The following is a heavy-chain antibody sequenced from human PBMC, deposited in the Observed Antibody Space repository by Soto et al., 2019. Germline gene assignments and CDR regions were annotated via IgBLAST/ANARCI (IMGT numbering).Heavy chain of an antibody. CDR1: GYTFTSYG. CDR3: ARDHRIAVAGTGGDNWFDP. Sequence: QVQLVQSGAEVKKPGASVKVSCKASGYTFTSYGISWVRQAPGQGLEWMGWISAYNGNTNYAQKLQGRVTMTTDTSTSTAYMELRSLRSDDTAGYYCARDHRIAVAGTGGDNWFDPWGQGTLVTVSS. D-gene: IGHD6-19*01. V-gene: IGHV1-18*01. J-gene: IGHJ5*02. CDR2: ISAYNGNT.